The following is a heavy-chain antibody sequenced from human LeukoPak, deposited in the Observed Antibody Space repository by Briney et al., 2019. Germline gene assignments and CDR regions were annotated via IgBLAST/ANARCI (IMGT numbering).Heavy chain of an antibody. CDR3: ARHPLGGFGELFWSDP. V-gene: IGHV4-39*01. Sequence: SETLSLTCTVSGGSISSSSYNWGWIPQPPGKRLEWIGSIYYSGSTYYNPSLKSRVTISVDTSKNQFSLTLSSVTAADTAVYYCARHPLGGFGELFWSDPWGQGTLVTVSS. D-gene: IGHD3-10*01. CDR1: GGSISSSSYN. CDR2: IYYSGST. J-gene: IGHJ5*02.